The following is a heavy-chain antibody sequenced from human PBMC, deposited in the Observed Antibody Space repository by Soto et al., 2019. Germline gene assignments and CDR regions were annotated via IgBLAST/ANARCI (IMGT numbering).Heavy chain of an antibody. V-gene: IGHV1-2*04. CDR2: INPNSGGT. Sequence: ASVKVSCKASGYTFTGYYMHWVRQAPGQGLEWMGWINPNSGGTNYAQKFQGWVTMTRDTSISTAYMELSRLRSDDTAVYYCAKGTAAAGTNYYYGMDVWGQGTTVTVSS. J-gene: IGHJ6*02. CDR1: GYTFTGYY. D-gene: IGHD6-13*01. CDR3: AKGTAAAGTNYYYGMDV.